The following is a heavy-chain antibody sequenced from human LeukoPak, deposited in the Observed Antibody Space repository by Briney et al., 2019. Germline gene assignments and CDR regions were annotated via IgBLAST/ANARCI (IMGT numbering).Heavy chain of an antibody. D-gene: IGHD5-12*01. CDR3: ARSDFVAPLDY. V-gene: IGHV4-59*01. Sequence: SQTLSLTCPVSGGSISSYYWSWIRQPPGKGLEWIGYIYYSGSTNYNPSLKSRVTISVDTSKNQFSLKLSSVTAADTAVYYCARSDFVAPLDYWGQGTLVTVSS. CDR1: GGSISSYY. CDR2: IYYSGST. J-gene: IGHJ4*02.